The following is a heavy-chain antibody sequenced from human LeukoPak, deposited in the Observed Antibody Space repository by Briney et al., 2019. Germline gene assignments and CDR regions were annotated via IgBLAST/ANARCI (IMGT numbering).Heavy chain of an antibody. Sequence: GGSLGLSCATSGLTFSNYWMHWVRQAPGKGLVWVSHIIQDGSATFYADSVKGRFTISRDNAKNTVYLQMNSLRAEDTAVYYCATDDYRGLGYWGQGTLVTVSS. CDR1: GLTFSNYW. D-gene: IGHD3-16*01. CDR3: ATDDYRGLGY. CDR2: IIQDGSAT. J-gene: IGHJ4*02. V-gene: IGHV3-74*01.